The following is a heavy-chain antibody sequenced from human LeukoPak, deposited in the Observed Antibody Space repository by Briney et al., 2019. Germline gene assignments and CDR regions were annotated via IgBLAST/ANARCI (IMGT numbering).Heavy chain of an antibody. J-gene: IGHJ3*02. CDR1: GFLLSSNY. D-gene: IGHD3-10*01. CDR2: IYSGGRT. CDR3: ARGLGRELDGAFDI. V-gene: IGHV3-53*01. Sequence: PGGSLRLSCAASGFLLSSNYMSWVRQAPGKGLEWVSVIYSGGRTYYADSVKGRFTISRDNSRNTLYLQMNSLRAEDTAVYYCARGLGRELDGAFDIWGQGTMVTVSS.